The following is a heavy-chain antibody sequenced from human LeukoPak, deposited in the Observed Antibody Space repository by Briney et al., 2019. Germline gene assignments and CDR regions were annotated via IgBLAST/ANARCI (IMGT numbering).Heavy chain of an antibody. V-gene: IGHV3-23*01. CDR2: ISGSGGST. CDR3: AKVPQLYHYYGMDV. D-gene: IGHD1-1*01. CDR1: GFTFSSYV. J-gene: IGHJ6*02. Sequence: PGGSLRLSCAAYGFTFSSYVMSWDRQAPGKGLEWVSAISGSGGSTYYADSVKGRFTISRDNSKNTLYLQMNSLRAEDTAVYYCAKVPQLYHYYGMDVWGQGTTVTVSS.